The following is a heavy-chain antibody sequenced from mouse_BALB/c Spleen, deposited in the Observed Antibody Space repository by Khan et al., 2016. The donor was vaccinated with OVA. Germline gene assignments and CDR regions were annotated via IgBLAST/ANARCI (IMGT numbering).Heavy chain of an antibody. CDR3: ARLAYYYDSEGFAY. CDR1: GFTFSTYG. V-gene: IGHV5-6*01. J-gene: IGHJ3*01. D-gene: IGHD1-1*01. CDR2: VSTGGHYT. Sequence: EVQLVESGGDVVKPGGSLKLSCAASGFTFSTYGMSWVRQTPDKRLEWVATVSTGGHYTYYPDTVKGRFTISRDNAKNTLYLQMSSLKSEDKAMFYWARLAYYYDSEGFAYWGQGTLVTVSA.